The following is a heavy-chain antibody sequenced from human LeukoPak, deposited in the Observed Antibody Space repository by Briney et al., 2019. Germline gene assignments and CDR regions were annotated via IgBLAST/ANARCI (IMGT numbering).Heavy chain of an antibody. V-gene: IGHV1-18*01. D-gene: IGHD2-2*01. CDR3: SRSYHSTSSYYFDL. Sequence: ASVKVSCKASGYTFTGFGITWVRQAPGQGPEWMGWITIGDGNTHYGQRFQDRVSMTRDIGSNTAFLELTRLRSDDTAVYFCSRSYHSTSSYYFDLWGQGTLVTVSS. J-gene: IGHJ4*02. CDR1: GYTFTGFG. CDR2: ITIGDGNT.